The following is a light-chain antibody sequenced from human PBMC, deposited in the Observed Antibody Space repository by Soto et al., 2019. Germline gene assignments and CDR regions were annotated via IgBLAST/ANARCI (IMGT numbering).Light chain of an antibody. V-gene: IGKV3-11*01. Sequence: EVVLTQFPATLSLSPGDRAALSCKASQRVNNFLAWYQQRPGQAPRLLIYGASNRAAGIPDRFSGSGSGTDFTLTINSLEPEDFAVYYCQQRSNWPPITFGQGTRLDIK. CDR1: QRVNNF. CDR2: GAS. CDR3: QQRSNWPPIT. J-gene: IGKJ5*01.